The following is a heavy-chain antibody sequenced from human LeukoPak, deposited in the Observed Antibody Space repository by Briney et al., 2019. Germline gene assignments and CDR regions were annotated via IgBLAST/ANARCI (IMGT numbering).Heavy chain of an antibody. V-gene: IGHV3-23*01. CDR3: ANTHPTYGLRYFDWLSIGPVGWFDP. CDR2: ISGSGGST. CDR1: GFTFSSYA. Sequence: TGGSLRFSCAASGFTFSSYAMSWVRQAPGKGLEWVSAISGSGGSTYYADSVKGRFTISRDNSKNTLYLQMNSLRAEDTAVYYCANTHPTYGLRYFDWLSIGPVGWFDPWGQGTLVTVSS. J-gene: IGHJ5*02. D-gene: IGHD3-9*01.